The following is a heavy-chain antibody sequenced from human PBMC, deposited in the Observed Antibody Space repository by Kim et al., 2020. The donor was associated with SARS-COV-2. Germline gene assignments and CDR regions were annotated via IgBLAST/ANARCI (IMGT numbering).Heavy chain of an antibody. CDR2: IYYSGST. D-gene: IGHD3-16*01. V-gene: IGHV4-39*01. J-gene: IGHJ4*02. CDR3: ARHNGGDDYVWGSPIPDFDY. CDR1: GGSISSSSYY. Sequence: SETLSLTCTVSGGSISSSSYYWGWIRQPPGKGLEWIGSIYYSGSTYYNPSLKSRVTISVDTSKNQFSLKLSSVTAADTAVYYCARHNGGDDYVWGSPIPDFDYWGQGTLVTVSS.